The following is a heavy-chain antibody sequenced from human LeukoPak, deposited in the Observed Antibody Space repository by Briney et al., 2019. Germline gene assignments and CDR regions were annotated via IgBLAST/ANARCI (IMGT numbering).Heavy chain of an antibody. CDR1: GFTFDDYA. D-gene: IGHD3-22*01. V-gene: IGHV3-9*03. CDR3: AKGYYYDSSGPFDY. Sequence: GGSLRLSCAASGFTFDDYAMHWLRQAPGKGLEWVSGISWNSGRIGYADSVKGRFIISGDNAKNSLYLQMNSLRAEDMALYYCAKGYYYDSSGPFDYWGQGTLGTVSA. J-gene: IGHJ4*02. CDR2: ISWNSGRI.